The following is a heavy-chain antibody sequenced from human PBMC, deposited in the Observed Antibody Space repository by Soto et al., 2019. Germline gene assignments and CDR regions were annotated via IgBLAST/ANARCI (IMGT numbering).Heavy chain of an antibody. CDR1: GGSISSYY. V-gene: IGHV4-59*01. CDR2: IYYSGST. Sequence: PSETLSLTCTVSGGSISSYYWSWIRQPPGKGLEWIGYIYYSGSTNYNPSLKSRVTISVDTSKNQFSLKLSSVTAADTAVYYCARDYATPIPQYYYDRGGPAFDIWGQGTMVTVSS. CDR3: ARDYATPIPQYYYDRGGPAFDI. J-gene: IGHJ3*02. D-gene: IGHD3-22*01.